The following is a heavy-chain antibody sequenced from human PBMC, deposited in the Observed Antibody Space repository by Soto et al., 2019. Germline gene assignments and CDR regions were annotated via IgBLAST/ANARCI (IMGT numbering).Heavy chain of an antibody. CDR2: IYPGDSDT. D-gene: IGHD1-26*01. Sequence: GESLKISCKGSGYSFSTYYIGWVRQMPGKGLECMGIIYPGDSDTRYSPSFQGQVLISVDKAISTAYLHWGSLESSYTAVYYCAIGQTVGRTVGAFDIWGQGTMVPVSS. J-gene: IGHJ3*02. V-gene: IGHV5-51*01. CDR3: AIGQTVGRTVGAFDI. CDR1: GYSFSTYY.